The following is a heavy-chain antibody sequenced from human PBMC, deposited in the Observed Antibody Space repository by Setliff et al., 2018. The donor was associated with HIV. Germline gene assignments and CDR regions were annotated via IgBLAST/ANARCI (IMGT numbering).Heavy chain of an antibody. D-gene: IGHD1-26*01. CDR2: INPSGGST. Sequence: ASVKVSCKASGYTFTSYYMHWVRQAPGQGLEWMGIINPSGGSTSYAQKFQGRVTMTRDTSTSTVYMELSSLRSEDTAVYYCARESPTLPRPAIVGAERAFDYWGQGTLVTVSS. CDR3: ARESPTLPRPAIVGAERAFDY. V-gene: IGHV1-46*01. CDR1: GYTFTSYY. J-gene: IGHJ4*02.